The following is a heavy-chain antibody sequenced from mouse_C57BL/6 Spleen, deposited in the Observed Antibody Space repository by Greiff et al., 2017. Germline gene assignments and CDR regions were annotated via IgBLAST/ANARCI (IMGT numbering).Heavy chain of an antibody. D-gene: IGHD1-1*01. CDR1: GYTFTSYW. CDR3: ARRDYFYYAMDY. Sequence: VKLQQSGAELVMPGASVKLSCKASGYTFTSYWMHWVKQRPGQGLEWIGEIDPSDSYTNYNQKFKGKSTLTVDKSSSTAYMQLSSLTSEDSAVYYCARRDYFYYAMDYWGQGTSVTVSS. J-gene: IGHJ4*01. V-gene: IGHV1-69*01. CDR2: IDPSDSYT.